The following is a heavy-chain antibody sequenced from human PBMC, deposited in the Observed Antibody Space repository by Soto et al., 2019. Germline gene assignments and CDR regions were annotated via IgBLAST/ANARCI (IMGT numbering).Heavy chain of an antibody. D-gene: IGHD6-6*01. J-gene: IGHJ4*02. CDR3: ARHTTAISSSDQ. Sequence: SETLSLTCTVSGCSISSSSYYWGWIPQPPGKGLEWIGSIYYSGSTYYNPSLKSRVTISVDTSKNQFSLKLSSVTAADTAVYYCARHTTAISSSDQWGQGTLVTVSS. CDR1: GCSISSSSYY. CDR2: IYYSGST. V-gene: IGHV4-39*01.